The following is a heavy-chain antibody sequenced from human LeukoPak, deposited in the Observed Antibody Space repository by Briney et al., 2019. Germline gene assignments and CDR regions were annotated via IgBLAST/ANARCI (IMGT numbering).Heavy chain of an antibody. D-gene: IGHD3-16*01. CDR3: AAHEGGSYYGY. CDR1: GSTFIDYY. J-gene: IGHJ4*02. V-gene: IGHV1-2*02. Sequence: GASVKVSCKASGSTFIDYYIHWVRQAPGQGLEWMGWINPYSGGTNYAQKFQGRVTMTRDTSISTAYMELNSLRSDDTAVYYCAAHEGGSYYGYWGQGTLVTVSS. CDR2: INPYSGGT.